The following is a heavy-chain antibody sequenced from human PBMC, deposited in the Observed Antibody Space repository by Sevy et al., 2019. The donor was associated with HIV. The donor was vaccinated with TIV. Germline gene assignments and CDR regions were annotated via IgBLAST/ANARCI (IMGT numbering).Heavy chain of an antibody. CDR1: GGSFSGYY. D-gene: IGHD2-2*01. CDR3: ARSPPIVVVPGAPSWFDP. CDR2: INHSGST. V-gene: IGHV4-34*01. J-gene: IGHJ5*02. Sequence: SETLSLTCAVHGGSFSGYYWNWIRQPPGKGLEWIGEINHSGSTNYNPSLKSRVTISVDTSKNQFSLKLSSVTAADTAVYYCARSPPIVVVPGAPSWFDPLGQGTLVTVSS.